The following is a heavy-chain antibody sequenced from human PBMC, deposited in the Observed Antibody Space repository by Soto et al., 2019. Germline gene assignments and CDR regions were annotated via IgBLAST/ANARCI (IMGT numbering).Heavy chain of an antibody. CDR3: AWGVRFGITGTTEEDY. CDR2: IDPSDSYT. V-gene: IGHV5-10-1*01. Sequence: GESLKISCKGSGYSFTSYWISWVRQMPGKGLEWMGRIDPSDSYTNYSPSFQGHVTISADKSISTAYLQWSSLKASDTAMYYCAWGVRFGITGTTEEDYWGQGALVTVSS. D-gene: IGHD1-7*01. CDR1: GYSFTSYW. J-gene: IGHJ4*02.